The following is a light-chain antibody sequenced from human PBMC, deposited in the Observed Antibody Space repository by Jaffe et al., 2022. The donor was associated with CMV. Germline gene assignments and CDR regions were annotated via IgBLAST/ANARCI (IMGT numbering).Light chain of an antibody. V-gene: IGKV1-33*01. CDR1: QGITNY. CDR3: QQYHNLPFT. CDR2: DAS. Sequence: DIQMTQSPSSLSASVGDRVTITCQASQGITNYLNWYQQRPGAAPKLLIYDASNLEAGVPSRFSGSGSGTHFTFTITSLQPEDFAIYYCQQYHNLPFTFGPGTTVDIK. J-gene: IGKJ3*01.